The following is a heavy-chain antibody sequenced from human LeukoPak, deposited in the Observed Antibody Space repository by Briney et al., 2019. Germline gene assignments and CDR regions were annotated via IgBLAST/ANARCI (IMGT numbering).Heavy chain of an antibody. V-gene: IGHV1-18*01. D-gene: IGHD1-26*01. J-gene: IGHJ4*02. CDR1: GYTFTSYG. CDR3: ARSTFRGSYHNDSPGY. CDR2: ISAYNGNT. Sequence: ASVKVSCEASGYTFTSYGISWVRQAPGQGLEWMGWISAYNGNTNYAQKLQGRVTMTTDTSTSTAYMELRSLRSDDTAVYYCARSTFRGSYHNDSPGYWGQGTLVTVSS.